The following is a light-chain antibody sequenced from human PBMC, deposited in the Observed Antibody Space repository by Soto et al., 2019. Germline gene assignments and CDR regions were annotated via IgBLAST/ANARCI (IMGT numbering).Light chain of an antibody. CDR2: ADN. V-gene: IGLV1-40*01. CDR3: QSYDSSLSGSL. J-gene: IGLJ2*01. CDR1: SSNIGAGYD. Sequence: QSVLTQPPSVSGAPGQRVTISCTGSSSNIGAGYDVHWYQHLPGTAPKLLIYADNNRPSGVPDRCSGSKSGPSASLAITGLQADDEADYYCQSYDSSLSGSLFGGGTKLTVL.